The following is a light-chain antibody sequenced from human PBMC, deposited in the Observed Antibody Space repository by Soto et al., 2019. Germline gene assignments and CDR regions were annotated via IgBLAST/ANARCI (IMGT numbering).Light chain of an antibody. J-gene: IGLJ2*01. CDR3: SSYAGYNKVI. CDR1: SSDIGSYNY. CDR2: EVT. Sequence: QSVLTQPPSASGSPGQSVTISCTGTSSDIGSYNYVSWYQQHPGKAPKLMIYEVTKRPSGVPDRFSGSKSGNTASLTVSGVQAEDEADFYCSSYAGYNKVIFGGGTKVTVL. V-gene: IGLV2-8*01.